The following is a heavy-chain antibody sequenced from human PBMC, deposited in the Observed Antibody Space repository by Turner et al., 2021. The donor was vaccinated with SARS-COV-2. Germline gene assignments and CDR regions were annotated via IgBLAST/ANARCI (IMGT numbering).Heavy chain of an antibody. J-gene: IGHJ6*02. CDR3: ARGGEYQLLHYYGMDV. V-gene: IGHV3-53*02. CDR1: GFTVSSNY. Sequence: EVQLVETGGGLIQPGGSLRLFCAASGFTVSSNYMSWVRQAPGKGLEWVSVISSGGSTYYADSVKGRFTISRDNSKNTLYLQMNSLRAEDTAVYYCARGGEYQLLHYYGMDVWGQGTTVTVSS. D-gene: IGHD2-2*01. CDR2: ISSGGST.